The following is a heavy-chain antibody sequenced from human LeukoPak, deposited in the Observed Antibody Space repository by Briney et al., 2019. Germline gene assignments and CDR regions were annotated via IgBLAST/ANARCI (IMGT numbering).Heavy chain of an antibody. J-gene: IGHJ4*02. D-gene: IGHD1-26*01. CDR3: ARWSIVGAYDLFDY. CDR1: GGSISSGDYY. V-gene: IGHV4-30-4*08. CDR2: IYYSGST. Sequence: PSETLSLTCTVSGGSISSGDYYWSWIRQPPGKGLEWIGYIYYSGSTYYNPSLKSRVTISVDTSKNQFSLKLSSVTAADTAVYYCARWSIVGAYDLFDYWDQGTLVTVSS.